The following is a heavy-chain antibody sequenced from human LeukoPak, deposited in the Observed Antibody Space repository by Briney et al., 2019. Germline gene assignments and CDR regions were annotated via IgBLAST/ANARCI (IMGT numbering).Heavy chain of an antibody. CDR1: GYTLAGYY. D-gene: IGHD6-19*01. CDR3: ARKKVAVVATYDF. J-gene: IGHJ4*02. CDR2: MNPHSGRT. Sequence: ASVKVSCKSSGYTLAGYYMHWVRQAPGQGLEWMGWMNPHSGRTHSAKKFQGRVTMTRDTSINTDYMELTSLKSDDTAVYYCARKKVAVVATYDFWGQGTLVTVSS. V-gene: IGHV1-2*02.